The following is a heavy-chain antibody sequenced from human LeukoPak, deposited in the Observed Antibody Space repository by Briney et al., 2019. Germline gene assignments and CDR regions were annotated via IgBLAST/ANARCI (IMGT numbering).Heavy chain of an antibody. Sequence: GGSLRLSCAASGFTFSSYWMSWVRQAPGKGLEWVANIKQDGSEKYYVDSVKGRFTISRDNSKSSLYLQMNSLRAEDTAVYYCATLPSGWYNTFDYWGQGTLVTVSS. J-gene: IGHJ4*02. CDR1: GFTFSSYW. D-gene: IGHD6-19*01. CDR2: IKQDGSEK. CDR3: ATLPSGWYNTFDY. V-gene: IGHV3-7*03.